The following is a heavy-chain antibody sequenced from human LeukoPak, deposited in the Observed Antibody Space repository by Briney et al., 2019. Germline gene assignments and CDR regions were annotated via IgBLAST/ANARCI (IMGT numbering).Heavy chain of an antibody. CDR2: IGTAGDT. J-gene: IGHJ6*02. CDR1: GFTFSSYD. CDR3: ARAPRSQYSSSWYTHRNYYYGMDV. D-gene: IGHD6-13*01. V-gene: IGHV3-13*03. Sequence: GGSLRLSCAACGFTFSSYDMHWVRQATGKGLEWVSAIGTAGDTYYPGSVKGQFTISRENAKNSLYLQMNSLRAGDTAVYYCARAPRSQYSSSWYTHRNYYYGMDVWGQGTTVTVSS.